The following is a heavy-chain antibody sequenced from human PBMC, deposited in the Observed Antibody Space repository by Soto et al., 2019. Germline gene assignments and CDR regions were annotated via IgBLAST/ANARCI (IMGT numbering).Heavy chain of an antibody. CDR1: GFSFGNYA. Sequence: EVQLLESGGGLVQPGGSLRISCAASGFSFGNYAMTWVRQVPGKGLEWVSSISGSGGRTYYADSVKGRFTIARDHSKNTLYLQMNSLRAEDTAVYFCAKDSWGGTGSGWSHYSWGQGTQVTVSS. CDR2: ISGSGGRT. V-gene: IGHV3-23*01. D-gene: IGHD6-19*01. CDR3: AKDSWGGTGSGWSHYS. J-gene: IGHJ4*02.